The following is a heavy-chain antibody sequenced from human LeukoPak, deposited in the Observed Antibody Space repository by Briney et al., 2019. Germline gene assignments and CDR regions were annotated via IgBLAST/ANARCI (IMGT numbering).Heavy chain of an antibody. CDR2: IYNSGST. J-gene: IGHJ4*02. CDR3: ARGVVAAAGRTFDF. D-gene: IGHD6-13*01. V-gene: IGHV4-59*01. CDR1: GGSISSYY. Sequence: SETLSLTCTVSGGSISSYYWSWIRQPPGKGLEWIGYIYNSGSTSYNPSLKSRVTISLDTSQNQFSLKLSSLTAADTAVYYCARGVVAAAGRTFDFWGQGTLVTVSS.